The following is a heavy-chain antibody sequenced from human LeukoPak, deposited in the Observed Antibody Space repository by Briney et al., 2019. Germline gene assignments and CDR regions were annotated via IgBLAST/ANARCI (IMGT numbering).Heavy chain of an antibody. V-gene: IGHV3-53*01. D-gene: IGHD4-17*01. CDR3: ALDYGDYPGACDI. CDR1: GFTVSSNY. J-gene: IGHJ3*02. CDR2: IYSGGST. Sequence: GGSLRLSCAASGFTVSSNYMSWVRQAPGKGLEWVSVIYSGGSTYYADSVKGRFTISRDNSKNTLYLQMNSLRAEDTAVYYCALDYGDYPGACDIWGQGTMVTVSS.